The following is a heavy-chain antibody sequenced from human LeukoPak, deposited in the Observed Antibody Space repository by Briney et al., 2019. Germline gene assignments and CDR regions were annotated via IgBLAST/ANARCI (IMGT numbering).Heavy chain of an antibody. D-gene: IGHD2-2*01. V-gene: IGHV1-2*02. CDR1: GYTFTGCY. CDR2: INPNSGGT. Sequence: ASVKVSCKASGYTFTGCYMHWVRQAPGQGLEWMGWINPNSGGTNYAQKFQGRVTMTRDTSISTAYMELSRLRSDDTAVYYCARASGCSSTNCYGWYNWFDPWGQGTLVNVSS. CDR3: ARASGCSSTNCYGWYNWFDP. J-gene: IGHJ5*02.